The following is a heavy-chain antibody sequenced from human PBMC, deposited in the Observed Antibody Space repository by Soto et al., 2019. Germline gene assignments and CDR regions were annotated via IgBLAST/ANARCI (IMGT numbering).Heavy chain of an antibody. J-gene: IGHJ4*02. CDR2: ISSSSSYI. CDR1: GFTFSSYS. D-gene: IGHD3-9*01. Sequence: PGGSLRLSCAASGFTFSSYSMNWVRQAPGKGLEWVSSISSSSSYIYYADSVKGRFTISRDNAKNSLYLQMNSLRAEDTAVYYCARDGTARGVSHYDILTGYSSPFDYWGQGT. CDR3: ARDGTARGVSHYDILTGYSSPFDY. V-gene: IGHV3-21*01.